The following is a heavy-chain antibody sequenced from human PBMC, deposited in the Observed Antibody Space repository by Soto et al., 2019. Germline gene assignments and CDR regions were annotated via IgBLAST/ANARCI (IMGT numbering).Heavy chain of an antibody. D-gene: IGHD4-17*01. J-gene: IGHJ4*02. CDR3: VSPPDSGGNTSLTR. V-gene: IGHV3-7*05. CDR2: IKPDGSQK. CDR1: GFTFSRYW. Sequence: EAQLVESGGGLVQPGGSLRLSCAASGFTFSRYWMTWVRQAPGKGLEWVANIKPDGSQKYYVDSVRGRFTISRDNAKNSLYLEMNSLRAEDTAVYYCVSPPDSGGNTSLTRWGQGTLVTVSS.